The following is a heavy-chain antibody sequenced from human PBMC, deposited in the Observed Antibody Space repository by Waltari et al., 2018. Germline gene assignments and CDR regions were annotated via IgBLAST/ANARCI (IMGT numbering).Heavy chain of an antibody. CDR2: IDYSGRT. CDR3: ARQWGMAVHDY. V-gene: IGHV4-39*01. D-gene: IGHD3-16*01. CDR1: GGSISSSSYY. J-gene: IGHJ4*02. Sequence: QLQLQESGPGLVKPSETLSLTCTVSGGSISSSSYYLGWIGQPPGTGLEWIGSIDYSGRTYYDQSRKTRATIYVDTSKNQFNLKLSAGTAAETAVYYGARQWGMAVHDYWGQGTLVTVSS.